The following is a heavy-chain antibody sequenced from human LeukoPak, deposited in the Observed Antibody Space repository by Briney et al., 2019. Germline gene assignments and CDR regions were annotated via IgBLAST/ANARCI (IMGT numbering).Heavy chain of an antibody. CDR1: GFTFSSYG. V-gene: IGHV3-30*18. Sequence: GGSLRLSCAASGFTFSSYGMHWVRQAPGKGLEWVAVISYDGSNKYYADSVKGRFTISRDNSKNTLYLQTNSLRAEDTAVYYCAKDSPGTDYWGQGTLVTVSS. CDR3: AKDSPGTDY. CDR2: ISYDGSNK. J-gene: IGHJ4*02. D-gene: IGHD1-14*01.